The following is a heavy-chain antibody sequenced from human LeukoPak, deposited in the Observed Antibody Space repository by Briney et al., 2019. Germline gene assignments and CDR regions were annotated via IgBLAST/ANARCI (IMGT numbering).Heavy chain of an antibody. V-gene: IGHV3-23*01. CDR1: GFTFSSYA. D-gene: IGHD3-9*01. Sequence: GGSLRLSCAASGFTFSSYAMSWVRQAPGKGLEWVSAISGSGGSTYYADSVKGRFTISRDNSKNTLYLQMNSLRAEDTAVYYCASLDWADPSQPGASDIWGQGTMVTVSS. CDR3: ASLDWADPSQPGASDI. J-gene: IGHJ3*02. CDR2: ISGSGGST.